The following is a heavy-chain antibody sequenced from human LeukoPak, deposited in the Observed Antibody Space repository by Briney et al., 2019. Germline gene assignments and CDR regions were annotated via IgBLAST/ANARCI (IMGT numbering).Heavy chain of an antibody. V-gene: IGHV3-48*01. CDR3: ASGWFDP. J-gene: IGHJ5*02. CDR1: GFTFSSYS. Sequence: GGSLRLSCAASGFTFSSYSMNWVRQAPGKGLEWVSYISSSSSTIYYADSVKGRFTISRDNAKNSLYRQMNSLRAEDTAVYYCASGWFDPWGQGTLVTVSS. CDR2: ISSSSSTI.